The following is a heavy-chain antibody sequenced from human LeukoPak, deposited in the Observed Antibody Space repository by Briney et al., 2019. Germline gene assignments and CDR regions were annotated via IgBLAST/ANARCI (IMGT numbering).Heavy chain of an antibody. CDR2: IYYSGST. CDR3: ARAPDYSSSWWPLDY. CDR1: GGSISSGDYY. D-gene: IGHD6-13*01. Sequence: SETLSLTCTVSGGSISSGDYYRSWIRQPPGTGLEWIGYIYYSGSTYYNPSLKSRVTISVDTSKNQFSLKLSSVTAADTAVYYCARAPDYSSSWWPLDYWGQGTLVTVSS. V-gene: IGHV4-30-4*01. J-gene: IGHJ4*02.